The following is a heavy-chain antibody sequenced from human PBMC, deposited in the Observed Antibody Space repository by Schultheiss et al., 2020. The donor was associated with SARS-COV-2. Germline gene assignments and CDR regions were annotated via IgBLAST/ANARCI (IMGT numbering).Heavy chain of an antibody. CDR2: IWYDGSNK. J-gene: IGHJ5*02. Sequence: GGSLRLSCAASGFTFSDYYMSWIRQAPGKGLEWVAVIWYDGSNKYYADSVKGRFTISRDNSKNTLYLQMNSLRAEDTAVYYCAAQQLVNGWFDPWGQGTLVTVSS. D-gene: IGHD6-13*01. CDR3: AAQQLVNGWFDP. V-gene: IGHV3-33*08. CDR1: GFTFSDYY.